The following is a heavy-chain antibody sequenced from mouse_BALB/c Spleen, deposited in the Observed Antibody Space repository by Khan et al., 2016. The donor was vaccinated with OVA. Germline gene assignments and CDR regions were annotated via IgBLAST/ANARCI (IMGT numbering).Heavy chain of an antibody. Sequence: EVKLLESGGGLVQPGGSLKLSCAASGFDFSRYWMTWVRQAPGQGLEWIGDIHPDNSTINYKPSLKDKFIISRDNAKTTLYLQMSKVRSEDTALYYCARLFHYNGNVWFFDVWGAGTTVTVSS. CDR1: GFDFSRYW. J-gene: IGHJ1*01. V-gene: IGHV4-1*02. CDR2: IHPDNSTI. CDR3: ARLFHYNGNVWFFDV. D-gene: IGHD1-2*01.